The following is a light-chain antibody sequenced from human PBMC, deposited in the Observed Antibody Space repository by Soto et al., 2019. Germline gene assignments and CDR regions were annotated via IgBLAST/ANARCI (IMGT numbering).Light chain of an antibody. V-gene: IGKV1-5*01. Sequence: DIQMTQSPSTLSGSVGDRVTITCQASQSISNHLNWYQQKPGKAPKLLIYDASSLESGVPSRFSGSGSGTEFTLTISSLQPDDFATYYCQQYNSYRTFGQGTKVDIK. CDR3: QQYNSYRT. J-gene: IGKJ1*01. CDR1: QSISNH. CDR2: DAS.